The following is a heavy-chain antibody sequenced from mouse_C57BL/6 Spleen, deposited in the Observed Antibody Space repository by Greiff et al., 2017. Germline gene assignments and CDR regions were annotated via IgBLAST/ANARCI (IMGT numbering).Heavy chain of an antibody. CDR1: GYTFTSYW. CDR2: IDPSDSYT. Sequence: QVQLQQPGTELVKPGASVKLSCKASGYTFTSYWMPWVKQRPGQGLEWIGEIDPSDSYTNYNQKFKGKATLTVDTSSSTAYMQLSSLTSEDSAVYYCARGTVVPYWYFDVWGTGTTVTVSS. CDR3: ARGTVVPYWYFDV. V-gene: IGHV1-50*01. D-gene: IGHD1-1*01. J-gene: IGHJ1*03.